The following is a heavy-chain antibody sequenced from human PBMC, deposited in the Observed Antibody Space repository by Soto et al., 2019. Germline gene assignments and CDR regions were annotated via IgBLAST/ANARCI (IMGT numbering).Heavy chain of an antibody. J-gene: IGHJ6*03. Sequence: GGSLRLSCAASGFTFDDYAMHWVRQAPGKGLEWVSGISWNSGSIGYADSVKGRFTISRDNAKNSLYLQMSSLRAEDTALYYCAKDGQRSPYYMDVWGKGTTVTVSS. CDR3: AKDGQRSPYYMDV. D-gene: IGHD6-25*01. CDR1: GFTFDDYA. CDR2: ISWNSGSI. V-gene: IGHV3-9*01.